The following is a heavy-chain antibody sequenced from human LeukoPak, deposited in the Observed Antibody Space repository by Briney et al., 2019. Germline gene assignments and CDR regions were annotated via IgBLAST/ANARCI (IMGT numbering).Heavy chain of an antibody. J-gene: IGHJ4*02. CDR2: ISGSGGST. CDR1: GFTFRSYA. V-gene: IGHV3-23*01. CDR3: AKAVVGGIAVAGTGY. Sequence: GGSLRLSCAASGFTFRSYAMSWVRQAPGKGLEWVSAISGSGGSTYYADSVKGRFTISRDNSKNTLYLQMNRLRAEDTAVYYCAKAVVGGIAVAGTGYWGQGTLVTVSS. D-gene: IGHD6-19*01.